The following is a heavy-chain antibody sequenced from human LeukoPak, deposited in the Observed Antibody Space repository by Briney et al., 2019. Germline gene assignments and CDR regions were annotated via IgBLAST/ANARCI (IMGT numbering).Heavy chain of an antibody. CDR2: ISSSSSYI. CDR1: GFTFSSYA. J-gene: IGHJ3*02. D-gene: IGHD6-19*01. CDR3: ARKDGIAVAGGDAFDI. Sequence: GGSLRLSCAASGFTFSSYAMSWVRQAPGKGLEWVSSISSSSSYIYYADSVKGRFTISRDNAKNSLYLQMNSLRAEDTAVYYCARKDGIAVAGGDAFDIWGQGTMVTVSS. V-gene: IGHV3-21*01.